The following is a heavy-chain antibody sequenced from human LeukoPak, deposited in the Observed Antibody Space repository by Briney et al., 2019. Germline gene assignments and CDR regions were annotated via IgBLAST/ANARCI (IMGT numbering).Heavy chain of an antibody. D-gene: IGHD1-14*01. CDR1: GFTVSSNY. J-gene: IGHJ6*03. V-gene: IGHV3-66*01. Sequence: GGSLRLSCAASGFTVSSNYMSWVRQAPGKGLEWVSVIYSGGSTYYADSVKGRFTISRDNSKNTLYLQMNSLRAEDTAVYYCARGSPGDPQYNLNYYYYYMDVWGKGTTVTISS. CDR3: ARGSPGDPQYNLNYYYYYMDV. CDR2: IYSGGST.